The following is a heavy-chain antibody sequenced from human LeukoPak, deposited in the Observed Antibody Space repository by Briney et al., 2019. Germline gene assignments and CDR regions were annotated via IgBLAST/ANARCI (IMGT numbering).Heavy chain of an antibody. J-gene: IGHJ4*02. CDR3: TTRGITMIVVVQSRPFDY. CDR2: IKSKTDGGTT. CDR1: GFTFSNAW. D-gene: IGHD3-22*01. Sequence: GGSLRLSCAASGFTFSNAWMSWVRQAPGKGLEWVGRIKSKTDGGTTDYAAPVKGRFTISRDDSKNTLYLQMNSLKTEDTAVYYCTTRGITMIVVVQSRPFDYWGQGTLATVSS. V-gene: IGHV3-15*01.